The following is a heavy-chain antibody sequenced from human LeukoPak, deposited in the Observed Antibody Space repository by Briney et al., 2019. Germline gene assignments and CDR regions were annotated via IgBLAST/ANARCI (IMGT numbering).Heavy chain of an antibody. CDR3: PRDGPTVTNYYFDY. Sequence: GGSLRLSCAASGFTFNNYWMSWVSQAPGKGLEWVANIKEDGSEKYYVDSVKGRFTISRDNAKNSLYLQMNSLRAEDTAVYYCPRDGPTVTNYYFDYWGQGTLVTVSS. J-gene: IGHJ4*02. CDR2: IKEDGSEK. D-gene: IGHD4-11*01. V-gene: IGHV3-7*01. CDR1: GFTFNNYW.